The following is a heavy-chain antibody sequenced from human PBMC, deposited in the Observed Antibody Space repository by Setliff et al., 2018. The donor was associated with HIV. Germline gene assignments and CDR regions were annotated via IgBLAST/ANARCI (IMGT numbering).Heavy chain of an antibody. CDR3: ANGNDRFEN. D-gene: IGHD3-16*01. CDR2: ISGPGATI. J-gene: IGHJ4*02. CDR1: GFDFTTYA. V-gene: IGHV3-23*01. Sequence: GGSLRLSCAASGFDFTTYAMTWLRQVPGKGLEWVSSISGPGATIFFADALKGRFTISRDNFQNTLYLQMNNLRAEDTAVYFCANGNDRFENWGQGTLVTVPQ.